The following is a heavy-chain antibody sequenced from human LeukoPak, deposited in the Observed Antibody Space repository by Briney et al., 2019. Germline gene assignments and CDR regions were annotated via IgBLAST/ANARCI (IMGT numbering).Heavy chain of an antibody. CDR2: ISGSGVIT. J-gene: IGHJ2*01. V-gene: IGHV3-23*01. CDR3: AKNMRGPWYFDL. D-gene: IGHD2/OR15-2a*01. CDR1: GFTFSSYA. Sequence: GGSLRLSCAASGFTFSSYAMSWVRQAPGKGLEWVSTISGSGVITYYADSVKGRFNISRDNSKNTLYLQMNSLRAEETALYYCAKNMRGPWYFDLWRGGTLVSVCS.